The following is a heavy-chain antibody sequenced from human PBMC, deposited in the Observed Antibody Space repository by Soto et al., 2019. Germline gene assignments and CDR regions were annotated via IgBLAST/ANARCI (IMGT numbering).Heavy chain of an antibody. D-gene: IGHD6-13*01. CDR2: ISGSGGST. Sequence: PGGSLRLSCAASGFTFSSYAMSWVRQAPGKGLEWVSAISGSGGSTYYADSVKGRFTISRDNSKNTLYLQMNSLRAEDTAVYYCARARIAAAGINWFDPWGQGTLVTVSS. CDR3: ARARIAAAGINWFDP. V-gene: IGHV3-23*01. J-gene: IGHJ5*02. CDR1: GFTFSSYA.